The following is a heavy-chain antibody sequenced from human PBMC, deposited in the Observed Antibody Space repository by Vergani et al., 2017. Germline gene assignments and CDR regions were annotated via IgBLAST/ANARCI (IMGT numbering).Heavy chain of an antibody. CDR3: AKTAYSGYDYYYYYYMDV. V-gene: IGHV3-23*04. CDR2: ISGSGGST. CDR1: GFTFDDYA. Sequence: EVQLVESGGGLVQPGRSLRLSCAASGFTFDDYAMHWVRQAPGKGLEWVSAISGSGGSTYYADSVKGRFTISRDNSKKTLYLQMNSLRAEDTAVYYCAKTAYSGYDYYYYYYMDVWGKGTTVTVSS. D-gene: IGHD5-12*01. J-gene: IGHJ6*03.